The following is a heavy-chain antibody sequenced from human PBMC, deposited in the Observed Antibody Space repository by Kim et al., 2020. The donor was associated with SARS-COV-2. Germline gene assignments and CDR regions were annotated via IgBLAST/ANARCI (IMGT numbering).Heavy chain of an antibody. J-gene: IGHJ6*03. D-gene: IGHD3-16*01. V-gene: IGHV3-15*01. Sequence: GGTTDYAAPVKGRFTISRDDSKNTLYLQMNSLKTEDTAVYYCTTGGNYMDVWGKGTTVTVSS. CDR2: GGTT. CDR3: TTGGNYMDV.